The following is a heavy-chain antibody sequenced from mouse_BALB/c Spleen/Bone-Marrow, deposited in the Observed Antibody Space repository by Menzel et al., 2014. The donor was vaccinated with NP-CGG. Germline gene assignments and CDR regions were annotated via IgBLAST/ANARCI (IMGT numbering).Heavy chain of an antibody. D-gene: IGHD1-1*01. CDR3: ARRDYGSSPFDY. V-gene: IGHV1-18*01. CDR2: INPFNGGS. Sequence: EVQLQQSGPELVKPGASMKISCKASGYSFTGYTMNWVKQSHGKNLEWIGLINPFNGGSIYNQKFKGKATLTIHESSSTAYMELLSLTSEDSAVYYCARRDYGSSPFDYWGQGTTLTVSS. CDR1: GYSFTGYT. J-gene: IGHJ2*01.